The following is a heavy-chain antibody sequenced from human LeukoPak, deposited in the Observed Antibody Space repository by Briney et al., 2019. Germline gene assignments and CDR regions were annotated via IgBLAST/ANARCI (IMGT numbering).Heavy chain of an antibody. CDR3: ARGRYCSSTSCSRDYYYMDV. V-gene: IGHV3-23*01. Sequence: PGGSLRLSCAASGFTFSSYAMSWVRQAPGKGLEWVSAISGSGGSTYYADSVKGRLTISRDNSKNTLYLQMNSLRAEDTAVYYCARGRYCSSTSCSRDYYYMDVWGKGTTVTVSS. CDR1: GFTFSSYA. J-gene: IGHJ6*03. D-gene: IGHD2-2*01. CDR2: ISGSGGST.